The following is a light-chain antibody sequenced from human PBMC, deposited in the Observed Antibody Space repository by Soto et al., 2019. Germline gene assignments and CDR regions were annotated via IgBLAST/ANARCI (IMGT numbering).Light chain of an antibody. CDR2: SNS. CDR1: SSNIGAGYD. Sequence: QLVLTQPPSVSGAPGQRVTISCTGSSSNIGAGYDVHWYQQLPGTAPKLLIYSNSNRPSGVPDRFSGSKSGTSASLAITGLQAEDEADYYCQSYDSSLSAHVVFGGGTKLTVL. CDR3: QSYDSSLSAHVV. J-gene: IGLJ2*01. V-gene: IGLV1-40*01.